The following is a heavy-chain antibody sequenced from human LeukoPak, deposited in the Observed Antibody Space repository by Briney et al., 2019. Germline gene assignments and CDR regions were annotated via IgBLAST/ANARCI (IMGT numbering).Heavy chain of an antibody. J-gene: IGHJ4*02. V-gene: IGHV4-34*01. Sequence: SETLSLTCAVYGGSFSGYYWSWIRQPPGKGLEWIGEINHSGSTNYNPSLKSRVTISVDTSKNQFSLKLSSVTAADTAVYYCARDGSSIAAAGTVDYWGQGTLVTVSS. CDR2: INHSGST. CDR1: GGSFSGYY. CDR3: ARDGSSIAAAGTVDY. D-gene: IGHD6-13*01.